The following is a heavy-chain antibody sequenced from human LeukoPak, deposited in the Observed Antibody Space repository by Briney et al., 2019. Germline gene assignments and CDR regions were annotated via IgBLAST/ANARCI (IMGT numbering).Heavy chain of an antibody. J-gene: IGHJ4*02. Sequence: SGGSLRLSCAASGFTFSSYAMSWVRQAPGKGLEWVSAISGSGGSTYYADSVKGRFTISRDNSKNTVFLQMNTLRTEDTAVYFCAKDKPIDYWGQGTLVTVSS. D-gene: IGHD1-14*01. CDR1: GFTFSSYA. V-gene: IGHV3-23*01. CDR3: AKDKPIDY. CDR2: ISGSGGST.